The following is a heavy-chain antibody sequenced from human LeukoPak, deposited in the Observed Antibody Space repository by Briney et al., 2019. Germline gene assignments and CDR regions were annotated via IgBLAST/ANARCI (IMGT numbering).Heavy chain of an antibody. Sequence: PSETLSLTRAVYGGSFSGYYWSWIRQPPGKGLEWIGSIYHSGSTYYNPSLKSRVTISVDTSKNQFSLKLSSVTAADTAVYYCARHETPYSSSWRDYWGQGTLVTVSS. CDR2: IYHSGST. J-gene: IGHJ4*02. V-gene: IGHV4-34*01. D-gene: IGHD6-13*01. CDR3: ARHETPYSSSWRDY. CDR1: GGSFSGYY.